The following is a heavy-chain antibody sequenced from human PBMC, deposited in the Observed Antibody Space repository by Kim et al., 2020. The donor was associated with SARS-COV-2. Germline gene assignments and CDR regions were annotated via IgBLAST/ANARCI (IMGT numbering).Heavy chain of an antibody. Sequence: GGSLRLSCAASGFTFSTYSMIWVRQAPGRGLEWVSSISSSSDYIYYADSVKGRFTISRDNAVNSLYLQMNSLRAEDTAVYYCARDPRDHCSSTNCYKGWFDPWGQGTLVTVSS. CDR2: ISSSSDYI. D-gene: IGHD2-2*02. V-gene: IGHV3-21*01. CDR3: ARDPRDHCSSTNCYKGWFDP. J-gene: IGHJ5*02. CDR1: GFTFSTYS.